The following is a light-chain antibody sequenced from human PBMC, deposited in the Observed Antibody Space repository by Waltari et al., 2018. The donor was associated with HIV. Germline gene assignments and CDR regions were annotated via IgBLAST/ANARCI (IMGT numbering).Light chain of an antibody. J-gene: IGKJ5*01. V-gene: IGKV3-11*01. CDR1: QSVRSH. CDR2: DAS. Sequence: EIVLTQSPATLSLSPGERATVSCRASQSVRSHLAWHQHKPGQSPRLLIYDASNRASGIPARFSGSGSGTDFTLTISSLEPEDFAIYYCEQRANWPSITFGQGTRLEIK. CDR3: EQRANWPSIT.